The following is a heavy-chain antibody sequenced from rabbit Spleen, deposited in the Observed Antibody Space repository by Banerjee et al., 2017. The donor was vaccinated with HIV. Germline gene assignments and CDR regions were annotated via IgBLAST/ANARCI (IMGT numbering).Heavy chain of an antibody. J-gene: IGHJ2*01. CDR3: ARGRADGGADAFDP. D-gene: IGHD2-1*01. CDR1: GVSFSGNSY. CDR2: IDTGSSGFT. Sequence: QEQLEESGGDLVKPGASLTLTCIASGVSFSGNSYMCWVRQAPGKGLEWIACIDTGSSGFTYFASWAKGRFTISKTSSTTVTLQMTSLTVADTSTYFCARGRADGGADAFDPWGQGTLVTVS. V-gene: IGHV1S45*01.